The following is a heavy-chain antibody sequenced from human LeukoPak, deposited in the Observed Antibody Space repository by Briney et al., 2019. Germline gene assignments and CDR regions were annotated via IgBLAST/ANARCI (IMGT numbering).Heavy chain of an antibody. CDR1: GGSFSGYY. CDR3: ARHAGYCSSTSCLPPTYYYYYYMDV. CDR2: INHSGST. Sequence: PSETLSLTCAVYGGSFSGYYWSWIRQPPGKGLEWIGEINHSGSTNYNPSLKSRVTISVDTSKNQFSLKLSSVTAADTAVYYCARHAGYCSSTSCLPPTYYYYYYMDVWGKGTTVTISS. D-gene: IGHD2-2*03. V-gene: IGHV4-34*01. J-gene: IGHJ6*03.